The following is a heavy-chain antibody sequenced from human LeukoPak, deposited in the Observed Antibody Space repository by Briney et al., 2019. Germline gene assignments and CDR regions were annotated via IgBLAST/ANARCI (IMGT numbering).Heavy chain of an antibody. CDR1: GFTVSSNY. J-gene: IGHJ3*02. V-gene: IGHV3-30*18. D-gene: IGHD3-16*01. Sequence: PGGSLRLSCAASGFTVSSNYMSWVRQAPGKGLEWVAVISYDGSNKYYADSVNGRFTISRDNSKNTLYLQMNSRRAEDTAVYYCAEEGGEGGQGAFDIWGQGTMVTVSS. CDR2: ISYDGSNK. CDR3: AEEGGEGGQGAFDI.